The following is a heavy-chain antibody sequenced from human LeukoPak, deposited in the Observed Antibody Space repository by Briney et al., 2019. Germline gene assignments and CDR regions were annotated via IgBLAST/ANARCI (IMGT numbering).Heavy chain of an antibody. D-gene: IGHD6-19*01. CDR2: IKEDGSQI. J-gene: IGHJ4*02. Sequence: GGSLRLSCAGTGFTFNNYWMNWVRQAPGKGLEGVANIKEDGSQIYYVDSVRGRFTISRDNAKNSVHLQMNSLRAEDTAVYYCAGRSGWLFDYWGQGTLVAVSS. V-gene: IGHV3-7*01. CDR1: GFTFNNYW. CDR3: AGRSGWLFDY.